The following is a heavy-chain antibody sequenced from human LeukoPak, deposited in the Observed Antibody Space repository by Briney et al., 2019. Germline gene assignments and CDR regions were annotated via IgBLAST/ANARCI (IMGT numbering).Heavy chain of an antibody. CDR2: ISYDGSNK. CDR1: GFTFSSYG. CDR3: AKVATGGPGSPDY. Sequence: GRSLRLSCAASGFTFSSYGMHWVRQAPGKGLEWVAVISYDGSNKYYADSVKGRFTISRDNSKNTLYLQMNSLRAEDTAVYYCAKVATGGPGSPDYWGQGTLVTVSS. D-gene: IGHD3-10*01. J-gene: IGHJ4*02. V-gene: IGHV3-30*18.